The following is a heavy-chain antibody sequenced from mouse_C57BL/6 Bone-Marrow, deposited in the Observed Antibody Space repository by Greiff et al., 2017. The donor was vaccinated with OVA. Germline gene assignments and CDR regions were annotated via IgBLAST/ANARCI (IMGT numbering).Heavy chain of an antibody. CDR3: ARSLGYYVDY. D-gene: IGHD2-2*01. J-gene: IGHJ2*01. Sequence: EVKVVESEGGLVQPGSSMKLSCTASGFTFSGYYMAWVRQVPEKGLEWVANINYDGSSTYYLDSLKSRFIISRDNAKNILYLQMSSLKSEDTATYYCARSLGYYVDYWGQGTTLTVSS. CDR2: INYDGSST. CDR1: GFTFSGYY. V-gene: IGHV5-16*01.